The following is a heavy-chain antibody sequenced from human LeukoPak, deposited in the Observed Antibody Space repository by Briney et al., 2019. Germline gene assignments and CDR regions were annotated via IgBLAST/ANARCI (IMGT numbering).Heavy chain of an antibody. D-gene: IGHD5-12*01. V-gene: IGHV4-61*02. J-gene: IGHJ6*03. CDR2: IYTSGST. CDR1: GGSISSGGYY. Sequence: SETLSLTCTVSGGSISSGGYYWSWIRQPAGKGLEWIGRIYTSGSTNYNPSLKSRVTISVDTSKNQFSLKLSSVTAADTAVYYCARDVGYRQYYYYMDVWGKGTTVTVSS. CDR3: ARDVGYRQYYYYMDV.